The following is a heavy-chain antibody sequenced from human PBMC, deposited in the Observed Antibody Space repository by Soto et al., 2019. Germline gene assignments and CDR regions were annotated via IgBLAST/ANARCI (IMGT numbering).Heavy chain of an antibody. V-gene: IGHV1-46*01. CDR1: GYTFTSYY. CDR3: ARGEGLLWFGELSEGYFDY. D-gene: IGHD3-10*01. J-gene: IGHJ4*02. Sequence: GASVKVSCKASGYTFTSYYMHWVRQAPGQGLEWMGIINPSGGSTSYAQKFQGRVTMTRDTSTSTVYMELSSLRSEDTAVYYCARGEGLLWFGELSEGYFDYWGQGTLVTVSS. CDR2: INPSGGST.